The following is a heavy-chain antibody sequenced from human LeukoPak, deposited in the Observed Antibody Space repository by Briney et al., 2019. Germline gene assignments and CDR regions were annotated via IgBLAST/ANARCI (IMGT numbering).Heavy chain of an antibody. CDR1: GYSISSGYY. CDR2: IYHSGST. J-gene: IGHJ4*02. CDR3: ARAGLRAAYTY. V-gene: IGHV4-38-2*02. Sequence: SETLSLTCTVSGYSISSGYYWGWIRQPPGKGLEWIGSIYHSGSTYYNPSLKSRVTISVDTSKNQFSLKLSSVTAADTAVYYCARAGLRAAYTYWGQGTLVTVSS. D-gene: IGHD6-13*01.